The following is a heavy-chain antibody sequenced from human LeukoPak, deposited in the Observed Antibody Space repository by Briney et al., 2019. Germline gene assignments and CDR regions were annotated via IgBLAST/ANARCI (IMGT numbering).Heavy chain of an antibody. CDR3: AKVSGYSYGYGFDY. V-gene: IGHV3-23*01. J-gene: IGHJ4*02. CDR1: GFTFSSYA. Sequence: GGSLRLSCAASGFTFSSYAMSWVRQAPGKGLEWISAISGSGGSTYYADSVKGRFTISRDNSKNTLYLQMNSLRAEDTAVYYCAKVSGYSYGYGFDYWGQGTLVTVSS. CDR2: ISGSGGST. D-gene: IGHD5-18*01.